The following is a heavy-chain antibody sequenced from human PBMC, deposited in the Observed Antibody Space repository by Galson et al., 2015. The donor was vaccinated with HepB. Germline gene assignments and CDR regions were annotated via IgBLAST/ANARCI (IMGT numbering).Heavy chain of an antibody. D-gene: IGHD3-22*01. J-gene: IGHJ4*02. V-gene: IGHV1-46*01. CDR3: ARDTYYYDSSGRGYFDY. Sequence: SVKVSCKASGYTFTRYYMHWVRQAPGQGLEWMGIINASGGSTSYAQKFQGRVTMTRDTSTSTAYMELSSLRSEDTAVYYCARDTYYYDSSGRGYFDYWGQGTLVTVSS. CDR1: GYTFTRYY. CDR2: INASGGST.